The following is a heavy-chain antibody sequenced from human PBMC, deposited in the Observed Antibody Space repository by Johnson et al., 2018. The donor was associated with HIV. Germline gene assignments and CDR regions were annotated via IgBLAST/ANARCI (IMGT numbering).Heavy chain of an antibody. CDR1: GFTFDDYA. CDR2: ISSDGSAK. V-gene: IGHV3-30-3*01. CDR3: ARDWDAYGAFDI. J-gene: IGHJ3*02. D-gene: IGHD1-26*01. Sequence: QVQLVESGGGLVQPGRSLRLSCAASGFTFDDYAMHWVRQAPGKGLEWVAVISSDGSAKYYADSVKGPFSISRDNSKNTLYLQLNTMRAADTAVYYCARDWDAYGAFDIWGQGTMVTVSS.